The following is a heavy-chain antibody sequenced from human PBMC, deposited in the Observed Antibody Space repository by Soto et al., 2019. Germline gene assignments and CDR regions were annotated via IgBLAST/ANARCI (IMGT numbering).Heavy chain of an antibody. J-gene: IGHJ4*02. CDR3: ARTSFTYDSSDYWSPWFDY. CDR1: GYTFTSYY. D-gene: IGHD3-22*01. V-gene: IGHV1-46*01. Sequence: ASVKVSCKASGYTFTSYYLHWVRQAPGQGLEWMGIINPSGGSARYAQKFQGRVTMTRDTSTSTAYMELSSLRSEDTAVYSCARTSFTYDSSDYWSPWFDYWGQGTLVTVSS. CDR2: INPSGGSA.